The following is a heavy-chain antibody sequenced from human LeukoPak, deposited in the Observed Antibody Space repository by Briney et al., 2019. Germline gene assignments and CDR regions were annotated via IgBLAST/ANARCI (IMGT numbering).Heavy chain of an antibody. CDR1: GGSFSDYY. D-gene: IGHD2-15*01. V-gene: IGHV4-34*01. CDR2: VNHSGST. Sequence: SETLSLTCAVYGGSFSDYYWSWIRQSPGKGLEWIGEVNHSGSTNYNPSLRSRVTVSLDTSKNQFSLKLSSVTAADTAVYYCARAPGAALDWGQGTLVTVSS. CDR3: ARAPGAALD. J-gene: IGHJ4*02.